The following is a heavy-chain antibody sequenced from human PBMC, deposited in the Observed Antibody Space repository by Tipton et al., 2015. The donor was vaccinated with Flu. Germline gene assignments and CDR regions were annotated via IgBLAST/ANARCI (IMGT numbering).Heavy chain of an antibody. V-gene: IGHV3-53*01. CDR1: GFTVSSNS. Sequence: QLVQSGGGLIQPGGSLRLSCAASGFTVSSNSVSWVRRAPGKGLEWVSIIYAGGATYYADSVKGRFTISRDNSKNTVYLQINILRAEDTAVYYCASGAGGSPGYYRGQGTLVTVSS. D-gene: IGHD2-15*01. CDR3: ASGAGGSPGYY. CDR2: IYAGGAT. J-gene: IGHJ4*02.